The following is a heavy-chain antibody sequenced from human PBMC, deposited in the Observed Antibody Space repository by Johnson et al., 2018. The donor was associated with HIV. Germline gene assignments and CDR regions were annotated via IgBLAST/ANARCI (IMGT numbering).Heavy chain of an antibody. J-gene: IGHJ3*02. CDR2: ISYDGSNK. CDR1: GFTFSSYT. V-gene: IGHV3-30*04. CDR3: AKAHGFGEFMIAFDI. Sequence: QMLLVESGGGVVQPGRSLRLSCAASGFTFSSYTIHWVRQAPGKGLEWVAFISYDGSNKYYADSVKGRFTISRDNSKNTLYLQMNSLKVEDTAVYYCAKAHGFGEFMIAFDIWGQGTMVTVSS. D-gene: IGHD3-10*01.